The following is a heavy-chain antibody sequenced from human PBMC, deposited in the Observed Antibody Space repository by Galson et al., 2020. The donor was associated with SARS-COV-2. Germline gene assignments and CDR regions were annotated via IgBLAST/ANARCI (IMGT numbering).Heavy chain of an antibody. CDR1: GGSISSYY. Sequence: SEPLSLTCTVSGGSISSYYSSWIRQPPGTGLEWIGTIYYSGRTNYNPSLKSRVTISVDTSKNQFSLKLSSVTAADTAVYYCARGLHYYDSSGYYFDYWGQGTLVTVSS. J-gene: IGHJ4*02. D-gene: IGHD3-22*01. CDR2: IYYSGRT. V-gene: IGHV4-59*01. CDR3: ARGLHYYDSSGYYFDY.